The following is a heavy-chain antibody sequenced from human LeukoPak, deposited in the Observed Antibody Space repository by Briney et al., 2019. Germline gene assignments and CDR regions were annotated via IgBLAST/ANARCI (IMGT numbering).Heavy chain of an antibody. D-gene: IGHD2-15*01. CDR2: ISSGGSTI. CDR1: GFTFSSYE. Sequence: GGSLRLSCAASGFTFSSYEMNWVRQAPGKGLEWVSYISSGGSTIYYADSVKGRFTISRDNSKNTLYLQMNSLRAEDTAVYYCAKVRYCSGGSCYWGQGTLVTVSS. J-gene: IGHJ4*02. CDR3: AKVRYCSGGSCY. V-gene: IGHV3-48*03.